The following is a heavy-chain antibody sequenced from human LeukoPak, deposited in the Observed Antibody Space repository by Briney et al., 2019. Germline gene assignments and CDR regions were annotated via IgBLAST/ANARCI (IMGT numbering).Heavy chain of an antibody. J-gene: IGHJ6*03. CDR2: INHSGST. CDR1: GFTFNNYA. D-gene: IGHD3-22*01. CDR3: ARGAYYYDSSGYYPYYYYYYMDV. Sequence: GSLRLSCAASGFTFNNYAMSWIRQPPGKGLEWIGEINHSGSTNYNPSLKSRVTISVDTSKNQFSLKLSSVTAADTAVYYCARGAYYYDSSGYYPYYYYYYMDVWGKGTTVTVSS. V-gene: IGHV4-34*01.